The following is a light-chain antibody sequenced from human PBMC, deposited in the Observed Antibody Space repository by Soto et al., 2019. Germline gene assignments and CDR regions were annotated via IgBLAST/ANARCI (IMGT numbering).Light chain of an antibody. V-gene: IGKV4-1*01. CDR3: QQFYTTPA. J-gene: IGKJ5*01. Sequence: DIVLTQSPDSLAVSLGERATINCKSSQPILYRPNNENALVWYQQKPGQPPKLLISWTSTRESGVPDRFSVSGSGKNFTLTISSLQAEDVAVYYCQQFYTTPAFGQGTRLEIK. CDR2: WTS. CDR1: QPILYRPNNENA.